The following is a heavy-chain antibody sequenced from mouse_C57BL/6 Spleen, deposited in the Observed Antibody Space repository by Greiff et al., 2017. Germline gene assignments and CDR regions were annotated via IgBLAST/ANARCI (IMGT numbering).Heavy chain of an antibody. J-gene: IGHJ1*03. CDR3: ARDGSSSLYWYFDV. CDR2: IYPGDGDT. V-gene: IGHV1-80*01. CDR1: GYAFSSYW. Sequence: QVQLKESGAELVKPGASVKISCKASGYAFSSYWMNWVKQRPGKGLEWIGQIYPGDGDTNYNGKFKGKATLTADKSSSTAYMQRSSLTSEDSAVYFCARDGSSSLYWYFDVWGTGTTVTVSS. D-gene: IGHD1-1*01.